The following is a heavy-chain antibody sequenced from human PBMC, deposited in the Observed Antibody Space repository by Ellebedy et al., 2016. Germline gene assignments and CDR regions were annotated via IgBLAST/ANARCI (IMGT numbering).Heavy chain of an antibody. V-gene: IGHV4-31*03. Sequence: SETLSLTCTVSGGSISSGGYYWSWIRQHPGKGLEWIGYIHYSGSTYYNPSLKSRVTISVDTSKNQFSLKLRSVTAADTAVYYCARDAPSLRFLEWPRVGYYGMDVWGQGTTVTVSS. D-gene: IGHD3-3*01. J-gene: IGHJ6*02. CDR1: GGSISSGGYY. CDR3: ARDAPSLRFLEWPRVGYYGMDV. CDR2: IHYSGST.